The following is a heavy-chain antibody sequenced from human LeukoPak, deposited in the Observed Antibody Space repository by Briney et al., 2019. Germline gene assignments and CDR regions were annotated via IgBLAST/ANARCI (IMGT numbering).Heavy chain of an antibody. CDR3: ARDRGILDV. Sequence: SETLSLTCTVSGGSISSGSYYWSWIRQPAGKGLEWIGRIYTSGSTNYNPPLKSRVTISVDTSKNQFSLKLSSVTAADTAVYYCARDRGILDVWGKGTTVTVSS. V-gene: IGHV4-61*02. J-gene: IGHJ6*03. CDR1: GGSISSGSYY. CDR2: IYTSGST. D-gene: IGHD3-10*01.